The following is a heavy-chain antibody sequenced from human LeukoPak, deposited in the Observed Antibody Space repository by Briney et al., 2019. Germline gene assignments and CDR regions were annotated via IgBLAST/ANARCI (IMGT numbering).Heavy chain of an antibody. J-gene: IGHJ4*02. CDR2: IYSSGST. V-gene: IGHV4-4*07. CDR3: ATSRGYSYGWFDY. CDR1: GGAMSAYY. D-gene: IGHD5-18*01. Sequence: PSETLSLTCSVSGGAMSAYYWSWIRQPAGKGLEWIGRIYSSGSTNYNPSLRSRVTISVDTSKNQFSLKLSSVTAADTAVYYCATSRGYSYGWFDYWGQGTLVTVSS.